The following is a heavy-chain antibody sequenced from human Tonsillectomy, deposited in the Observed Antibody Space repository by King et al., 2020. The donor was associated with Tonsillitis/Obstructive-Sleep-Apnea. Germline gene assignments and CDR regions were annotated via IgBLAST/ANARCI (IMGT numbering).Heavy chain of an antibody. J-gene: IGHJ4*02. Sequence: QLVQSGAEVRRPGASVKVSCKASGYTFTSYGISWVRQAPGQGLEWMGWISAYNDNTKYAQKFQGRVTMNIDTSTSTAYLELRSLRSDDTAVYYVARNPPYYDFWSGSHGTSQYLDWWGQGTLVTLSS. CDR2: ISAYNDNT. V-gene: IGHV1-18*01. D-gene: IGHD3-3*01. CDR1: GYTFTSYG. CDR3: ARNPPYYDFWSGSHGTSQYLDW.